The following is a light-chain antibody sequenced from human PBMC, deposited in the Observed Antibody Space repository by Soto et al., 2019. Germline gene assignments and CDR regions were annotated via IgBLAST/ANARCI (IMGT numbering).Light chain of an antibody. CDR2: GAS. Sequence: EIVLTQSPGTLSLSPGERATLSCRASQSVTSGYLGWYQQKPGKAPRLLIYGASSRATGISDRFSGSGSGTDFTLTISRLEPEDFAVYYCQQYANSPPMYTFGQGTKVEIK. CDR1: QSVTSGY. CDR3: QQYANSPPMYT. J-gene: IGKJ2*01. V-gene: IGKV3-20*01.